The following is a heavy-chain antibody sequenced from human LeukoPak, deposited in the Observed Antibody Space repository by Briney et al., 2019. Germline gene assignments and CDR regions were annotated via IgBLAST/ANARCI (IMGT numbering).Heavy chain of an antibody. V-gene: IGHV3-23*01. CDR2: ISGSGGGT. J-gene: IGHJ4*02. D-gene: IGHD3-10*01. CDR1: GITLSNYG. Sequence: GGSLRLSCAVSGITLSNYGMSWVRQAPGKGLEWVAGISGSGGGTNYADSVKGRFTISRDNPKNTLCLQMNSLRVEDTAVYFCAKRGVVIRVFLVGFHKEAYYFDSWGQGALVTVSS. CDR3: AKRGVVIRVFLVGFHKEAYYFDS.